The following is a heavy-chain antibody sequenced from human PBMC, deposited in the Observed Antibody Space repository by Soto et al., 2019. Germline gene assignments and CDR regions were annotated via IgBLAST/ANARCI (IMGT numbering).Heavy chain of an antibody. J-gene: IGHJ6*02. D-gene: IGHD6-6*01. V-gene: IGHV1-8*01. CDR3: ARTRPVDYYYYGMDV. Sequence: ASMKGSCKASGYTFTSYYINCVRQSTLQGLEWMGWMNPNSGNTGYAQKFQGRVTMTRNTSISTAYMELSSLRSEDTAVYYCARTRPVDYYYYGMDVWGQGTTVTVSS. CDR1: GYTFTSYY. CDR2: MNPNSGNT.